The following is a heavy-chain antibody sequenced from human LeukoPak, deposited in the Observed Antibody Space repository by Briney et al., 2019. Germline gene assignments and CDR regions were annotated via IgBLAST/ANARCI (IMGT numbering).Heavy chain of an antibody. Sequence: PGGSLRLSCAASGFTFSSYAMSWVRQAPGKGLEWVSAISAAGGDTYYAASVKGRFTISRDNSKSTLYLQMDSLRPEDTATYYCAKGYSNAARFDSWGQGTLVIVSA. J-gene: IGHJ4*02. CDR3: AKGYSNAARFDS. V-gene: IGHV3-23*01. CDR1: GFTFSSYA. CDR2: ISAAGGDT. D-gene: IGHD1-26*01.